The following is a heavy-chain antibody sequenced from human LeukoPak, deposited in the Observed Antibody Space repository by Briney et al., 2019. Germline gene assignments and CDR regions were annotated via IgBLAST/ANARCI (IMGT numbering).Heavy chain of an antibody. CDR1: GFTFSSYG. V-gene: IGHV3-30*18. D-gene: IGHD6-13*01. J-gene: IGHJ4*02. Sequence: PGRSLRLSCAASGFTFSSYGMHWVRQAPGKGLEWVAVISYDGSNKYYADSVKGRFTISRDNSKNTLYLQMNSLRAEDTAAYYCAKGLTAAGTDLLRYWGQGTLVTVSS. CDR2: ISYDGSNK. CDR3: AKGLTAAGTDLLRY.